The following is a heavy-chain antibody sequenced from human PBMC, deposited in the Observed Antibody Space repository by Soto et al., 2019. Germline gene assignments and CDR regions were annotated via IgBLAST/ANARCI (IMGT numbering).Heavy chain of an antibody. CDR2: IWYDGSNK. Sequence: GGSLRLSCAASGFTFSSYGMHWVRQAPGKGLEWVAVIWYDGSNKYYADSVKGRFTISRDNSKNTLYLQMNSLRAEDTAVYYCARADDYGDPFDIWGQGTMVTVSS. CDR1: GFTFSSYG. J-gene: IGHJ3*02. D-gene: IGHD4-17*01. CDR3: ARADDYGDPFDI. V-gene: IGHV3-33*01.